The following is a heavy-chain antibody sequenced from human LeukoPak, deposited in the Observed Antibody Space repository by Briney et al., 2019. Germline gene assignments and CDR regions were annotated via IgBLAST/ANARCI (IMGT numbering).Heavy chain of an antibody. CDR2: IYTSGST. CDR3: ARLMTTVTTGWFDP. D-gene: IGHD4-17*01. V-gene: IGHV4-4*07. J-gene: IGHJ5*02. Sequence: KSSETLSLTCTVSGGSISSYYWSWIRQPPGKGLEWIGRIYTSGSTNYNPSLKSRVTMSVDTSKNQFSLKLSSVTAADTAVYYCARLMTTVTTGWFDPWGQGTLVTVSS. CDR1: GGSISSYY.